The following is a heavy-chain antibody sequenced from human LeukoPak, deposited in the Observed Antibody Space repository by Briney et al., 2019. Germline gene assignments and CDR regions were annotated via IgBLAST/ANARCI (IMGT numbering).Heavy chain of an antibody. Sequence: GESLKISCKGSGYSFTSYWIGWVRQMPGKGLEWMGIIYPGDSDTRYSPSFQGQVTISADKSISTAYLQWSSLKASDTAMYYCARLALTGDIYYYYYMDVWGKGTTVTVSS. CDR1: GYSFTSYW. D-gene: IGHD7-27*01. CDR2: IYPGDSDT. V-gene: IGHV5-51*01. J-gene: IGHJ6*03. CDR3: ARLALTGDIYYYYYMDV.